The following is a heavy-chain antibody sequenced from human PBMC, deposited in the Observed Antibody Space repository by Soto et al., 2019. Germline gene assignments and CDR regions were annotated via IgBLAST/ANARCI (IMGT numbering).Heavy chain of an antibody. CDR1: GYTFTNYY. V-gene: IGHV1-46*01. CDR3: ARDSSRGAYYYYGMDV. D-gene: IGHD3-10*01. J-gene: IGHJ6*02. Sequence: ASVKVSCKASGYTFTNYYIHWVRQAPGRGLEWMGAINPSGGSSTYAQKFQGRVIMTTDTSTTTVHMELSSLRSEDTAVYYCARDSSRGAYYYYGMDVWGQGTTVTVSS. CDR2: INPSGGSS.